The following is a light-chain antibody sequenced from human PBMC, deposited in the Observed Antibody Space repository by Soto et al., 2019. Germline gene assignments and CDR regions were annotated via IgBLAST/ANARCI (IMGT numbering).Light chain of an antibody. CDR1: SSDIGAYNF. CDR3: TSWTTSTTMI. CDR2: DVN. Sequence: QSALTQPASVSGSPGQSITISCTGTSSDIGAYNFVSWYQQHPGKAPKLMLYDVNIRPSGVSNRFSGSKSGNTASLTISGLHAEDEADYYCTSWTTSTTMIFGAGTKVTVL. V-gene: IGLV2-14*03. J-gene: IGLJ2*01.